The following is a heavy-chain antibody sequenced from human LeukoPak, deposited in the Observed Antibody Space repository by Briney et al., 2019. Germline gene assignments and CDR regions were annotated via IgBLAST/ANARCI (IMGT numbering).Heavy chain of an antibody. Sequence: GGSLRLSCAASGFTFSSYGMSWVRQAPGKGLEWVSVISGSGGSTYYADSVKGRFTISRDNSKNTLYLQMSSLRAEDTAVYYCARGLAFDYWGQGTLVTVSS. CDR1: GFTFSSYG. V-gene: IGHV3-23*01. J-gene: IGHJ4*02. CDR2: ISGSGGST. CDR3: ARGLAFDY.